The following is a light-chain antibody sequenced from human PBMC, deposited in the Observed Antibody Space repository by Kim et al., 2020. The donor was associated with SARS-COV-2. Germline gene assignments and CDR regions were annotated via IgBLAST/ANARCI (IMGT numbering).Light chain of an antibody. J-gene: IGKJ4*01. Sequence: APGERATLSCRASQSVSSSYLAWYQQKPGQAPRLLMYGVSSRATGIPDRFSVSGSGTDFTLTISRLEPEDFAVYFCQQYATSPLTFGGGTKVDIK. CDR2: GVS. CDR3: QQYATSPLT. V-gene: IGKV3-20*01. CDR1: QSVSSSY.